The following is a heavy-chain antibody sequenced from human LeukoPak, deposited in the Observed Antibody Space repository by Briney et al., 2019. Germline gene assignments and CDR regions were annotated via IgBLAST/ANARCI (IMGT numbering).Heavy chain of an antibody. CDR2: IYSCGRT. V-gene: IGHV4-59*07. Sequence: PWDPLSLACSVSGGAIRCYSLNGVRQPPGKGLAWIGNIYSCGRTDYNPSLKSRATISLDTSKFQFSLRLNSVTAADTAVYYCARADPNASGYFYRFNWFDPWGQGTLVTVSS. D-gene: IGHD3-10*01. CDR1: GGAIRCYS. CDR3: ARADPNASGYFYRFNWFDP. J-gene: IGHJ5*02.